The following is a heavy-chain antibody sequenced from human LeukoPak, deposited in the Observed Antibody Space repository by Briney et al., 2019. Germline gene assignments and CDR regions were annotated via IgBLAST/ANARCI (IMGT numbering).Heavy chain of an antibody. J-gene: IGHJ4*02. V-gene: IGHV1-2*02. CDR2: IKPNNGDT. Sequence: ASVKVSCKASGYSFTHHNVHWVRQAPGQALEWRGWIKPNNGDTKFSQKFQDRVTLTSDTSIDTAYMEMSGLTSDDTAIYYCARALSAVTSSFDYWGPGSLVTVSS. D-gene: IGHD4-17*01. CDR1: GYSFTHHN. CDR3: ARALSAVTSSFDY.